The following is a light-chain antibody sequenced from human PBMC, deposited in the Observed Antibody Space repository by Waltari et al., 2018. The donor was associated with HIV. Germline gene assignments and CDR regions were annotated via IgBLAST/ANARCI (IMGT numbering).Light chain of an antibody. V-gene: IGLV2-23*02. CDR1: SSDVGSYNL. Sequence: QSALTQPASVSGSPGQSITISCTGTSSDVGSYNLVSWYQQHPGKAPKLMIYEVNKRPSGVSKRFPGSKAGNTASLTISGLQAEDEGYYYCCSYAGRITSVVFGGGTKLTVL. CDR2: EVN. CDR3: CSYAGRITSVV. J-gene: IGLJ2*01.